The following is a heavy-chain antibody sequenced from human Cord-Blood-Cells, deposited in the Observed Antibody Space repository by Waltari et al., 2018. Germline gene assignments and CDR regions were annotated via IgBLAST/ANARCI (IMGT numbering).Heavy chain of an antibody. CDR3: ATVGGYCSGGSCYRALDI. D-gene: IGHD2-15*01. Sequence: QVQLVQSGAEVKKPGASVKVSCKVSGYTLTELSMHWVRQAPGKGLEWMGGCDPEEGETIYGQKVEGRVTMTEDTSTDTAYMGLSSLRSEETAVYYCATVGGYCSGGSCYRALDIWGQGTMVTVSS. J-gene: IGHJ3*02. V-gene: IGHV1-24*01. CDR1: GYTLTELS. CDR2: CDPEEGET.